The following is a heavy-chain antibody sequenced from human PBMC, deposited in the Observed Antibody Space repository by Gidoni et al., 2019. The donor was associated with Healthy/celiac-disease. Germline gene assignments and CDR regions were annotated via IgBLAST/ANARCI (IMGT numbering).Heavy chain of an antibody. J-gene: IGHJ6*02. Sequence: QVQLVQSGAEGKKPGSSVKVSCKASGGTFSSYTFSWVRPAPGQGLDWMGRIIPLLGIANYAQKFQGTVTITADKSTSTAYMELSSLRSEDTAVYYCARVWLGKDPASGMDVWGQGTTVTVSS. D-gene: IGHD6-19*01. CDR3: ARVWLGKDPASGMDV. CDR1: GGTFSSYT. CDR2: IIPLLGIA. V-gene: IGHV1-69*02.